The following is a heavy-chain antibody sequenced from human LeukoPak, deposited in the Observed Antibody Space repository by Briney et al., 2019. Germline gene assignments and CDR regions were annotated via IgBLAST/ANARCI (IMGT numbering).Heavy chain of an antibody. J-gene: IGHJ3*02. CDR2: IYSGGTT. V-gene: IGHV3-66*01. CDR1: GFTVSSNS. D-gene: IGHD3-9*01. Sequence: GGSLRLSCAASGFTVSSNSMSWVRQAPGKGLEWVSLIYSGGTTYYADSVKGRFTISRDNSKNTLYLQMNSLRAEDTAVYYCARELTGDAFDTWGQGTMVTVSS. CDR3: ARELTGDAFDT.